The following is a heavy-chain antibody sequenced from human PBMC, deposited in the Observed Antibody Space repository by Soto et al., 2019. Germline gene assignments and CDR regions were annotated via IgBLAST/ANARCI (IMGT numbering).Heavy chain of an antibody. Sequence: GASVKVSCKASGYTFTSYAMHWVRQAPGQRLEWMGWINAGNGNTKYSQKFQGRVTITRDTSASTAYMELSSLRSEDTAVYYCARGIELDSISWYWFDPWGQGTLVTVSS. J-gene: IGHJ5*02. CDR3: ARGIELDSISWYWFDP. V-gene: IGHV1-3*01. CDR1: GYTFTSYA. D-gene: IGHD6-13*01. CDR2: INAGNGNT.